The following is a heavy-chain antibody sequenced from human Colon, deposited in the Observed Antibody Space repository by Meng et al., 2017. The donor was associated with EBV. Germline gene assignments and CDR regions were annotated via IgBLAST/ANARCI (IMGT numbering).Heavy chain of an antibody. J-gene: IGHJ5*02. Sequence: VPPQESGPGLVKPSQTLSLTCTVSGGSISSGGYYWSWIRQHPGKGLEWIGYIHSSGSTYYNPSLRSRLTISVDTSKNQFSLKLSSVTAADTAVYYCARASYGSGSPLGESWFDPWGQGTLVTASS. CDR1: GGSISSGGYY. D-gene: IGHD3-10*01. V-gene: IGHV4-31*03. CDR2: IHSSGST. CDR3: ARASYGSGSPLGESWFDP.